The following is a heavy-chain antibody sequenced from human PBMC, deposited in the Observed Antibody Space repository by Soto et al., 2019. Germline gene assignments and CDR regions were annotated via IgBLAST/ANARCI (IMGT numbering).Heavy chain of an antibody. CDR3: ARDTNKIFFHGMDV. V-gene: IGHV4-59*01. CDR1: GGSISSSY. Sequence: SETLSLTCTVSGGSISSSYWSWIRQPPGNGLEWIGYIYYSGTTKYNPSLKTRATISLDTSQNQFSLELSSLRSEDTAVYYCARDTNKIFFHGMDVWGQGTTVTVSS. CDR2: IYYSGTT. J-gene: IGHJ6*02.